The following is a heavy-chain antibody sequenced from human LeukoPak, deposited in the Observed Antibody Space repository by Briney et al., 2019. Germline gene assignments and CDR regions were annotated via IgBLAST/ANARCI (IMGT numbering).Heavy chain of an antibody. CDR1: GFTFSSYW. V-gene: IGHV3-7*01. Sequence: GRSLRLSCAASGFTFSSYWMSWVRQAPGKGLEWVANIKQDGSEKYYVDSVKGRFTISRDNAKNSLYLQMNSLRAEDTAVYYCARVDYYDSSGYHFDYWGQGTLVTVSS. J-gene: IGHJ4*02. CDR3: ARVDYYDSSGYHFDY. CDR2: IKQDGSEK. D-gene: IGHD3-22*01.